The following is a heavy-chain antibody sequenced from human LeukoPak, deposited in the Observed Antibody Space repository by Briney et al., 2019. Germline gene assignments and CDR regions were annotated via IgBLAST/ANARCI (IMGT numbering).Heavy chain of an antibody. D-gene: IGHD6-19*01. V-gene: IGHV3-30*03. Sequence: GRSLRLTCAASGFTFSSYGMHWVRQAPGKGXXXVAVISYDGSNKYYADSVKGRFTISRDNSKNTLYLQMNSLRAEDTAVYYCATLSSGPFDYWGQGTLVTVSS. CDR3: ATLSSGPFDY. CDR2: ISYDGSNK. CDR1: GFTFSSYG. J-gene: IGHJ4*02.